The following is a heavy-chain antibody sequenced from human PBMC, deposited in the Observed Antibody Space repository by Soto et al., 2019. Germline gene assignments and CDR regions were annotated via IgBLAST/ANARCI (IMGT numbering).Heavy chain of an antibody. CDR2: IYYSGST. CDR1: GGSRSSYY. D-gene: IGHD1-26*01. V-gene: IGHV4-59*01. Sequence: QVQLQESGPGLVKPSETLSLTCTVSGGSRSSYYWSWIRQPPGKGLEWIGYIYYSGSTNYNPSLKSRVTISVDTSKNQFSLKLSSVTAADTAVYYCARRWGDAFDIWGQGTMVTVSS. J-gene: IGHJ3*02. CDR3: ARRWGDAFDI.